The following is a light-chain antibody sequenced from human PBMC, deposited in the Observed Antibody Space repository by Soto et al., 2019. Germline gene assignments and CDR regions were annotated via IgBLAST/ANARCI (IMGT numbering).Light chain of an antibody. CDR3: QQSYTAPSIT. CDR1: QSVIHNY. V-gene: IGKV3-20*01. CDR2: GAS. J-gene: IGKJ5*01. Sequence: EIVLTQSPGTLSLSPGEIANLSFSASQSVIHNYLAWYQQKPGQAPRLLIYGASNRATGIPDRFSGSGSGTDFTLSISSLQPEDFATYYCQQSYTAPSITFGQGTRLEIK.